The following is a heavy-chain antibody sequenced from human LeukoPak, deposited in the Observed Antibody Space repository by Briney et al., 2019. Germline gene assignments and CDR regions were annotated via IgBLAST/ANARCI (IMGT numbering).Heavy chain of an antibody. CDR2: INHSGST. CDR1: GGSFSGYY. D-gene: IGHD6-19*01. CDR3: ARLLSGSGWYEGYYYGMDV. V-gene: IGHV4-34*01. Sequence: SETLSLTCAVYGGSFSGYYWSWIRQPPGKGPEWIGEINHSGSTNYNPSLKSRVTISVDTSKNQFSLKLSSVTAADTAVYYCARLLSGSGWYEGYYYGMDVWGQGTTVTVSS. J-gene: IGHJ6*02.